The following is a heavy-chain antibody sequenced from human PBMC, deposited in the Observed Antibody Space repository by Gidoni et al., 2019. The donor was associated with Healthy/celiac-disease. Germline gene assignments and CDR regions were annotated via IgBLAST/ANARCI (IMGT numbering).Heavy chain of an antibody. Sequence: EVQLLESGGGLVQPGGSLRLSCAASGLPFSSYAMSWVRQAPGKGLECVSAIIGSGGITYYAYSVTGRFTISRDNSKNTLYLQMNSLRAEDTAVYYCAKGDDWLRLRAQEYYFDYWGQGTLVTVSS. V-gene: IGHV3-23*01. J-gene: IGHJ4*02. CDR1: GLPFSSYA. D-gene: IGHD5-12*01. CDR2: IIGSGGIT. CDR3: AKGDDWLRLRAQEYYFDY.